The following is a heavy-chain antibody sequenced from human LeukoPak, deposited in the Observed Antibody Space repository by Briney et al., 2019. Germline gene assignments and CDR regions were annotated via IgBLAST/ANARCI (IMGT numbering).Heavy chain of an antibody. Sequence: GASVKVSCKASGYTFTSYGISWVRQAPGQGLEWMGWISTYNGNTNYAQNLQGRVTMTTDTSTSTAYMELRSLRSDDTAVYYCARDPRAHNYGMNVWGQGTTVTVSS. CDR3: ARDPRAHNYGMNV. CDR2: ISTYNGNT. V-gene: IGHV1-18*01. J-gene: IGHJ6*02. CDR1: GYTFTSYG.